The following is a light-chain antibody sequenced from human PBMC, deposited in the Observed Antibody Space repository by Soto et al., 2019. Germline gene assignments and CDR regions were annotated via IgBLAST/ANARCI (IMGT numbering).Light chain of an antibody. CDR3: QETFGIFPWT. CDR2: AAS. V-gene: IGKV1-39*01. J-gene: IGKJ1*01. CDR1: QSIRDY. Sequence: DIQMTQSPSSLSASVGDRVTITCRASQSIRDYLNWYQHKPGMAPKVLIYAASNLQSGVPSRFSGSGSGTDFTLTITSLQPEDFATYYCQETFGIFPWTFGQGTKVEIK.